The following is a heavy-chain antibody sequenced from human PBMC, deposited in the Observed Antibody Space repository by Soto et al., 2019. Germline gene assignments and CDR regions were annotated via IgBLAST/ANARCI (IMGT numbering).Heavy chain of an antibody. CDR3: ARDIAYTYYYDSSGTDGLYYYSYGMDV. Sequence: QVQLVQSGAEGKKPGASVKVSCKASGYTFTSYGISWVRQAPGQGLEWMGWISAYNGNTNYAQKLQGRVTMTTDPSTSTAYMELRSLRSDDTAVYYCARDIAYTYYYDSSGTDGLYYYSYGMDVWGQGTTVTVSS. CDR1: GYTFTSYG. V-gene: IGHV1-18*01. CDR2: ISAYNGNT. D-gene: IGHD3-22*01. J-gene: IGHJ6*02.